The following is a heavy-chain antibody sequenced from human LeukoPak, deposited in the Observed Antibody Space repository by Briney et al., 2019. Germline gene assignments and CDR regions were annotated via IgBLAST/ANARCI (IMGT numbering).Heavy chain of an antibody. Sequence: TXSXTXXVXGASVXXGGYSWSWTRQPPGKGLEWIGYIYRDGSTSYNPSLKSRLTISVDLSKNQFSLKLSSVTAADTAVYYCGRGSVAGTGLFDHWGQGILVTVSS. D-gene: IGHD1-1*01. V-gene: IGHV4-30-2*01. J-gene: IGHJ4*02. CDR3: GRGSVAGTGLFDH. CDR2: IYRDGST. CDR1: GASVXXGGYS.